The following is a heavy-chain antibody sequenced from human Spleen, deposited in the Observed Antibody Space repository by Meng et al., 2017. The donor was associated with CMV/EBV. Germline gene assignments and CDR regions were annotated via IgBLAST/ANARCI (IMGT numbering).Heavy chain of an antibody. V-gene: IGHV3-23*01. D-gene: IGHD2-2*01. CDR1: GGSISSYY. Sequence: ETLSLTCTVSGGSISSYYWSWIRQSPGKGLEWVSAISGSGGSTYYADSVKGRFTISRDNSKNTLYLQMNSLRAEDTAVYYCAIRYCSSTSCLKRVGAFDIWGQGTMVTVSS. J-gene: IGHJ3*02. CDR3: AIRYCSSTSCLKRVGAFDI. CDR2: ISGSGGST.